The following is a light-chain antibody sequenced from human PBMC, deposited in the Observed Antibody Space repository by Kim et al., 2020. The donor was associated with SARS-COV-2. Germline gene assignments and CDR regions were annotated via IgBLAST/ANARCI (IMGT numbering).Light chain of an antibody. V-gene: IGKV3-15*01. CDR3: QQYNDWPLLS. Sequence: IVMTQSPATLSVSPGERVTLSCRASQSVRNNLAWYQQQPGQAPRLLLYGASTRATDISARFSGSGSGTEFTLTIRSLQSEDLAVYYCQQYNDWPLLSFGGGTKVDIK. CDR1: QSVRNN. J-gene: IGKJ4*01. CDR2: GAS.